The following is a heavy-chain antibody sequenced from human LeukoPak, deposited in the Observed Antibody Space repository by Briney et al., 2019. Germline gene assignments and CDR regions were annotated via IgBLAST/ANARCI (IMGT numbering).Heavy chain of an antibody. D-gene: IGHD3-9*01. Sequence: GGSLRLSCAASGFTFSSYGMHWVRQAPGKGLEWVAFIRYDGSNKYYADSVKGRFTISRDNSKNTLYLQMNSLRAEDTAVYYCAKDGPYYDILTGYYRPNTAYYFDYWGQGTLVTVSS. V-gene: IGHV3-30*02. CDR3: AKDGPYYDILTGYYRPNTAYYFDY. J-gene: IGHJ4*02. CDR2: IRYDGSNK. CDR1: GFTFSSYG.